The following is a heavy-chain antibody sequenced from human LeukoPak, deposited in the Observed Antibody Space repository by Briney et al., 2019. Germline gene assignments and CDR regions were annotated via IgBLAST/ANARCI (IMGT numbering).Heavy chain of an antibody. CDR1: GFTFSSYG. Sequence: GGSLRLSCAASGFTFSSYGMHWVRQAPGKGLEWVAVIWYDGSNKYYADSVKGRFTISRDNSKNTLYLQMNSPRAEDTAVYYCAKDLERGLFDYWGQGTLVTVSS. CDR2: IWYDGSNK. D-gene: IGHD3-3*01. J-gene: IGHJ4*02. CDR3: AKDLERGLFDY. V-gene: IGHV3-33*06.